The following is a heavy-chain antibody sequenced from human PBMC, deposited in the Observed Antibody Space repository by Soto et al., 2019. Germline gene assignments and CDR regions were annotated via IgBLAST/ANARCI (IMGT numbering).Heavy chain of an antibody. CDR2: IRSKAYGGTT. Sequence: PGGSLRLSCAASGFTFSSYAMSWVRQAPGKGLEWVGFIRSKAYGGTTEYAASVKGRFTISRDDSKSIAYLQMNSLKTEDTAVYYCTRARMSSGWQFDYWGQGTLVTVSS. CDR3: TRARMSSGWQFDY. V-gene: IGHV3-49*04. CDR1: GFTFSSYA. D-gene: IGHD6-19*01. J-gene: IGHJ4*02.